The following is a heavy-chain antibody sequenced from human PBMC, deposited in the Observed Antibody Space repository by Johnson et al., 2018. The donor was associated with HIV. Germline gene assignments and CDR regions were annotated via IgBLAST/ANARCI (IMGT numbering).Heavy chain of an antibody. CDR2: ITSSGNTV. CDR3: ARAPGVRGIDAFDI. CDR1: GFTFSDYY. J-gene: IGHJ3*02. V-gene: IGHV3-11*04. D-gene: IGHD3-10*01. Sequence: QVQLVESGGGLVNPGGSLRLSCAASGFTFSDYYMSWIRQAPGKGLEWVSYITSSGNTVYYADSVKGRFTISRDNAKNSLYLQMNILTAEDTAVYYCARAPGVRGIDAFDIWGQGTMVTVS.